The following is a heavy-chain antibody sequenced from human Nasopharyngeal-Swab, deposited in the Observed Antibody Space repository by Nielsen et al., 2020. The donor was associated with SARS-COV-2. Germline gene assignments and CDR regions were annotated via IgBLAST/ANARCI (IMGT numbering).Heavy chain of an antibody. CDR3: ARGRGYCSSTSCPPVAFDI. Sequence: GESLKISCAASGFTFSDYYMNWIRQAPGKGLEWVSYISSSGGTIYYADSVKGRFTISRDNAKNSLYLQMNSLRAEDTAVYHCARGRGYCSSTSCPPVAFDIWGQGTKVTVSP. V-gene: IGHV3-11*01. D-gene: IGHD2-2*01. CDR1: GFTFSDYY. J-gene: IGHJ3*02. CDR2: ISSSGGTI.